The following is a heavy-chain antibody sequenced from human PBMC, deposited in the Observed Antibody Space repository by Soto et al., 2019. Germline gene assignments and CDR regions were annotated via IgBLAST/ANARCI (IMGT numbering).Heavy chain of an antibody. V-gene: IGHV1-18*01. J-gene: IGHJ4*02. CDR2: ISAHNGNT. D-gene: IGHD1-1*01. CDR3: PRGRYGDY. CDR1: GYAFTTYG. Sequence: QVHLVQSGAEVKKPGAAVKVSCKGSGYAFTTYGTTWVRQAPGQGLEWLGWISAHNGNTNYAQKLQGSVTVLSDTSTSTAYMELRRLSSDDTAVYYCPRGRYGDYWGQGALVTVSS.